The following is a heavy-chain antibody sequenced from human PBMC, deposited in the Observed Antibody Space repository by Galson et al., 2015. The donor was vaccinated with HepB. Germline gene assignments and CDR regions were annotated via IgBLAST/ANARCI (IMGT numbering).Heavy chain of an antibody. J-gene: IGHJ3*02. V-gene: IGHV1-46*04. CDR1: GYTFTSYY. CDR3: ARARTYYYDSSGLHPADAFDI. CDR2: INPSGGST. D-gene: IGHD3-22*01. Sequence: SVKVSCKASGYTFTSYYMHWVRQAPGQGLEWMGIINPSGGSTSYAQKLQGRVTMTRDTSTSTVYMELSSLRSEDTAVYYCARARTYYYDSSGLHPADAFDIWGQGTMVTVSS.